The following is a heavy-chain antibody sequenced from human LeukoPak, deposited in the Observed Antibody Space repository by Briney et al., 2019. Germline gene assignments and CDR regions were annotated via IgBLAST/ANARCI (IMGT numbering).Heavy chain of an antibody. V-gene: IGHV3-23*01. CDR1: GFTFSRHA. D-gene: IGHD1-26*01. CDR3: AKGAIVGSTLEAFDI. Sequence: PGGSLRLSCVASGFTFSRHATSWVRQAPEKGLDWVSGISGSGGSTYYADSVKGRFTISRDNSKNTLYLQMNSLRAGDTAVYYCAKGAIVGSTLEAFDIWGQGTMVTVSS. J-gene: IGHJ3*02. CDR2: ISGSGGST.